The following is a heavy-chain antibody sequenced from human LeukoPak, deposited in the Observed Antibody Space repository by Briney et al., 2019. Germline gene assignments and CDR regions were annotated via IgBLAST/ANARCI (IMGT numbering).Heavy chain of an antibody. Sequence: PSETLSLTCTVSGGSVSSYHWSWIRQPAGKGLEWIGRIYTSGSTNYNPSLKSRVTTSVDKSKNQFSLRLSSVTAADTAVYYCATEPHTVTAFNWFDPWGQGTLVTVSS. J-gene: IGHJ5*02. CDR3: ATEPHTVTAFNWFDP. CDR1: GGSVSSYH. V-gene: IGHV4-4*07. CDR2: IYTSGST. D-gene: IGHD2-21*02.